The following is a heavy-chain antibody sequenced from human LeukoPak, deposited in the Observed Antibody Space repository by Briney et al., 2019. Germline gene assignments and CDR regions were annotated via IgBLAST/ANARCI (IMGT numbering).Heavy chain of an antibody. CDR2: INHSGST. J-gene: IGHJ3*02. V-gene: IGHV4-34*01. CDR3: ARGFGVWGRPHAFDI. CDR1: GGSFSGYY. D-gene: IGHD3-16*01. Sequence: PSETLSLTCAAYGGSFSGYYWSWIRQPPGKGLEWIGEINHSGSTNYNPSLKSRVTISVDTSKNQFSLKLSSVTAADTAVYYCARGFGVWGRPHAFDIWGQGTMVTVSS.